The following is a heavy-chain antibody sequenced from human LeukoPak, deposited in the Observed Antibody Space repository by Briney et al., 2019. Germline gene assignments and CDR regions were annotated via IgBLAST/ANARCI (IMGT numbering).Heavy chain of an antibody. D-gene: IGHD3-22*01. V-gene: IGHV3-30*04. CDR2: ISYDGSNK. CDR3: ARDPLGGYDSSGPVDY. Sequence: GGSLRLSYAGSGFTFRSCGMHWVRQARGKGLEWVAVISYDGSNKYYADSVKGRFTISRDNSKNTLYLQMNSLRSEDTAVYYCARDPLGGYDSSGPVDYWGRGTLVTVSS. J-gene: IGHJ4*02. CDR1: GFTFRSCG.